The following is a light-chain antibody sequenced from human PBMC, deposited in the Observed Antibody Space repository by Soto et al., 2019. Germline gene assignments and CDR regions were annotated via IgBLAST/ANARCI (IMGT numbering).Light chain of an antibody. V-gene: IGLV2-14*03. CDR2: DVN. J-gene: IGLJ1*01. Sequence: QSVLTEPAPVSGSPGQSITISCTGTSSDVGGYNYVSWYQQHPGKAPKLMIYDVNNRPSGVSNRFSGSKFGNTASLTISGLQAEDEADYYCNSYTSSRTLVFGTGTKVTVL. CDR3: NSYTSSRTLV. CDR1: SSDVGGYNY.